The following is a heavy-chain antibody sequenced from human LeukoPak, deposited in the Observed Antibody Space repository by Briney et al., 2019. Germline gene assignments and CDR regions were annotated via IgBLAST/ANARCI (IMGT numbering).Heavy chain of an antibody. D-gene: IGHD3-16*01. J-gene: IGHJ6*02. CDR1: GFTFSSYG. Sequence: GGSLRLSCAASGFTFSSYGMHWVRQAPGKGLEWVSVIWFDGSQKYYADSVRGRFTISRDDSKNAVYLQMNSLRAEDTALYYCARDLSYYSMDVWGQGTTVTVSS. CDR3: ARDLSYYSMDV. CDR2: IWFDGSQK. V-gene: IGHV3-33*08.